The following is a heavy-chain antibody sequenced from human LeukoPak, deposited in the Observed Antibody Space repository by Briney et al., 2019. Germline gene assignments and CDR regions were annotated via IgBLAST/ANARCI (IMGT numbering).Heavy chain of an antibody. D-gene: IGHD3-10*01. CDR2: IYYSGST. CDR1: GGSISSGDYY. V-gene: IGHV4-30-4*01. Sequence: SEALSLTCTVSGGSISSGDYYWSWIRQPPGKGLEWIGYIYYSGSTYYNPSLKSRVTISVDTSKNQFSLKLRSVTAADTAVYYCARGRFGELLGDYFDYWGQGTLVTVSS. CDR3: ARGRFGELLGDYFDY. J-gene: IGHJ4*02.